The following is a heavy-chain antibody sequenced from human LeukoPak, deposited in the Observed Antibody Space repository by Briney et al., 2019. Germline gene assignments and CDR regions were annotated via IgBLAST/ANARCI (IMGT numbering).Heavy chain of an antibody. V-gene: IGHV3-7*01. CDR3: ARDPYSGSYGDYYYYYMDV. Sequence: GGSLRLSCAASGFTFSSYWMSWVRQAPGKGLEWVANIKQDGSERYYVDSVKGRFTISRDNAKNSLYLQMNSLRAEDTAVYYCARDPYSGSYGDYYYYYMDVWGKGTTVTISS. D-gene: IGHD1-26*01. CDR2: IKQDGSER. J-gene: IGHJ6*03. CDR1: GFTFSSYW.